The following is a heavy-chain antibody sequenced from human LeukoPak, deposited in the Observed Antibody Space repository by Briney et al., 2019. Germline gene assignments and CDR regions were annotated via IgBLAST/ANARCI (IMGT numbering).Heavy chain of an antibody. V-gene: IGHV3-21*01. Sequence: GGSLRLSCAASGFTFSSYSMNWVRQAPGKGLEWVSSISSSSSYIYYADSVKGRFTISRDNAKNSLYLQMNSLRAEDTAVYYCARDKRSGWPIVEDYWGQGTLVTVSS. CDR1: GFTFSSYS. CDR2: ISSSSSYI. D-gene: IGHD6-19*01. CDR3: ARDKRSGWPIVEDY. J-gene: IGHJ4*02.